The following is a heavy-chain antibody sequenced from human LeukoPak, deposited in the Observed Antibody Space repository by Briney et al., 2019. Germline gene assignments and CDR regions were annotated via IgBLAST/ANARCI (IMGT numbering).Heavy chain of an antibody. V-gene: IGHV4-34*01. D-gene: IGHD1-26*01. CDR3: ARVGSGSYLNYYYYMDV. Sequence: SETLSLTCAVYGGSFSGYYWSWIRQPPGKGLEWIGEINHSGSTNYNPSLKSRVTISVDTSKNQFSLKLSAVTAADTAVYYCARVGSGSYLNYYYYMDVWGKGTTVTISS. J-gene: IGHJ6*03. CDR2: INHSGST. CDR1: GGSFSGYY.